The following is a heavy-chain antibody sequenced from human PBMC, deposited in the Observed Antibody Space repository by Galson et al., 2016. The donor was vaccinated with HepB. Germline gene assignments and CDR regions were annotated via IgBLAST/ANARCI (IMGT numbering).Heavy chain of an antibody. D-gene: IGHD3-16*01. Sequence: SLRLSCAVSGFPVSSNYMSWVRQAPGKGLEWVSVIHSGGSTSYADSVRGRFTISRHNSETTVYLQMNSLRVEDTAVYYCVRCIFWGDFDIWGQGTMVTASS. J-gene: IGHJ3*02. CDR2: IHSGGST. CDR1: GFPVSSNY. CDR3: VRCIFWGDFDI. V-gene: IGHV3-53*04.